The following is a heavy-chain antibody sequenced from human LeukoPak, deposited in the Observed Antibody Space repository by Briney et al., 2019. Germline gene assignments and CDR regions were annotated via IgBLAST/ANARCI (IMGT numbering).Heavy chain of an antibody. CDR1: GGSISSSNW. CDR3: ARRGSYYYDSSGYYSFDY. Sequence: SGTLSLTCAVSGGSISSSNWWSWVRQPPGKGLEWIGEIYHSGSTNYNPSLKSRVTISVDKSKNQFSLKLSSVTAADTAVYYCARRGSYYYDSSGYYSFDYWGQGTLVTVSS. J-gene: IGHJ4*02. CDR2: IYHSGST. V-gene: IGHV4-4*02. D-gene: IGHD3-22*01.